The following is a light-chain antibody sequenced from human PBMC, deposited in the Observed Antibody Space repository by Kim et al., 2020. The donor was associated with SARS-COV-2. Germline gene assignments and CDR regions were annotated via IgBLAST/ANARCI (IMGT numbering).Light chain of an antibody. CDR2: AAS. Sequence: DIQMTQSPSSLSASVGDRVTITCRASQSISSYLNWYQQKPGKAPKHLIYAASSLQSGVPSRFSGSGSGTDFTLTISSLQPEDFATYYCQQSYSMPPWTFGQGTKVDIK. J-gene: IGKJ1*01. CDR1: QSISSY. V-gene: IGKV1-39*01. CDR3: QQSYSMPPWT.